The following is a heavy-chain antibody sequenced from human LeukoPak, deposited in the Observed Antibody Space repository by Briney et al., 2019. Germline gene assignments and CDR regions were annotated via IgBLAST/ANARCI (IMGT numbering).Heavy chain of an antibody. CDR2: INWNGGST. J-gene: IGHJ1*01. CDR3: VRLGRDGYTYGAAY. D-gene: IGHD5-24*01. Sequence: RPGGSLRLPCAGSGYTFDDYGMRWVRQAPGKGLEWVAGINWNGGSTGYAASVKGRCTISRDNAKNALYPEMNSLRAEDTAFYYCVRLGRDGYTYGAAYWGQGTLVTVSS. V-gene: IGHV3-20*04. CDR1: GYTFDDYG.